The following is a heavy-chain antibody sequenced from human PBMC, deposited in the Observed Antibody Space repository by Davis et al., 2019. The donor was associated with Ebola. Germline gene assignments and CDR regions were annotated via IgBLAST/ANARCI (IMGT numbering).Heavy chain of an antibody. V-gene: IGHV3-23*01. J-gene: IGHJ6*02. Sequence: GGSLRLSCAASGFTFSSYAMSWVRQAPGKGLEWVSSISSSGGTTYYTDSVKGRLTISRDNSKNTLSLQMNSLRADDTAVYYCDARPCRGNTCYTWGEDVWGQGTTVTVSS. CDR1: GFTFSSYA. CDR3: DARPCRGNTCYTWGEDV. CDR2: ISSSGGTT. D-gene: IGHD2-15*01.